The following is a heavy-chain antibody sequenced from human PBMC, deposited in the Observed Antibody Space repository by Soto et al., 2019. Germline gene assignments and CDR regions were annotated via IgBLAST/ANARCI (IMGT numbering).Heavy chain of an antibody. CDR2: ISGSGGST. Sequence: EVQLLESGGGLVQPGGSLRLSCAASGFTFSSYAMSWVRQAPGKGLEWVSAISGSGGSTYYADSVKGRFTISRDNSKNTLYLQMNSLRAEDTVVYYCAKHHSGSEALDYWGQGTLVTVSS. CDR3: AKHHSGSEALDY. CDR1: GFTFSSYA. D-gene: IGHD3-10*01. V-gene: IGHV3-23*01. J-gene: IGHJ4*02.